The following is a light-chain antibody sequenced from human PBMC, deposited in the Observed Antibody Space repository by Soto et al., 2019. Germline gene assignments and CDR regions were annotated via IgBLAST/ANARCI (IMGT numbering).Light chain of an antibody. Sequence: QSALTQPASVSGSPGQSITISCTGTSSDVGGYNYVSWYQQHPGKAPKLMIYDVSNRPSGVSNRFSGSKSGTTASLTISGLQAEDEADYYCSSYRSSSTPYVFGTGTKVTVL. CDR1: SSDVGGYNY. V-gene: IGLV2-14*01. J-gene: IGLJ1*01. CDR3: SSYRSSSTPYV. CDR2: DVS.